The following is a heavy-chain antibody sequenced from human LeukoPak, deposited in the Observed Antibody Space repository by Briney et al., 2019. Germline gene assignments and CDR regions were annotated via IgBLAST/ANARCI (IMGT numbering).Heavy chain of an antibody. CDR1: GFTFSDHY. D-gene: IGHD1-26*01. CDR2: IRNKANSYTT. V-gene: IGHV3-72*01. CDR3: AREWDSGSYYLGYFDY. J-gene: IGHJ4*02. Sequence: GGSLRLSCAASGFTFSDHYMDWVRQAPGKGLEWVGRIRNKANSYTTEYAASVNGRFTISRDDSKISLYLQMNSLKCEDTAVYYCAREWDSGSYYLGYFDYWGQGTLVTVSS.